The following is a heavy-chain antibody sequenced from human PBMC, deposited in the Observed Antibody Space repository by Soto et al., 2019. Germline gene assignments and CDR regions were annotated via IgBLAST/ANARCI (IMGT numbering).Heavy chain of an antibody. CDR1: GFTFNNYA. Sequence: PGGSLRLSCAASGFTFNNYAMTWVRQAPGKGLEWVSAIGGNGADTYYTDSVKGRFTISRDNSKNTLYLQMNSLRADDTAVYYCAKDSSGRSDYWGQGTLVTVSS. V-gene: IGHV3-23*01. J-gene: IGHJ4*02. D-gene: IGHD6-19*01. CDR2: IGGNGADT. CDR3: AKDSSGRSDY.